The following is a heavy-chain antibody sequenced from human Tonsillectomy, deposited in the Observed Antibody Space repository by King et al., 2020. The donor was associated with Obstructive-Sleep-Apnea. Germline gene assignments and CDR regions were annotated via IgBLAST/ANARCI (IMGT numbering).Heavy chain of an antibody. CDR1: SGSFSSSIYY. Sequence: QLQESGPGLVKPSETLSLTCTVSSGSFSSSIYYWGWIRQPPGKGLEWIGTIYYSGVTYYNPSLKSRVTISFDTSKNQFSLQLSSAAAADTAVYYCARLRPTYWYFDLWGRGTLVTVSS. CDR3: ARLRPTYWYFDL. CDR2: IYYSGVT. D-gene: IGHD4-17*01. V-gene: IGHV4-39*07. J-gene: IGHJ2*01.